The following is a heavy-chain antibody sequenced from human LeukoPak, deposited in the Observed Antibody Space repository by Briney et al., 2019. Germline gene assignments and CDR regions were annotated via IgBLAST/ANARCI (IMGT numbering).Heavy chain of an antibody. D-gene: IGHD3-22*01. CDR1: GYNFPTYW. V-gene: IGHV5-51*01. CDR2: IYPGDSDT. Sequence: PGESLKISCKGSGYNFPTYWIGWVRQMPGKGLEWMGIIYPGDSDTKYSPSFQGQVTISVDESISTAYLQWSSLKASDTAMYYCVRTYDRSGHYYPDYWGQGTLVTVSS. J-gene: IGHJ4*02. CDR3: VRTYDRSGHYYPDY.